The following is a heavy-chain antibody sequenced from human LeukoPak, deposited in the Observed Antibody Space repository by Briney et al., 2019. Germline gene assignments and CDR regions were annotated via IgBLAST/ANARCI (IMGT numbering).Heavy chain of an antibody. CDR3: ARWETYCSGGSCYDAFDI. J-gene: IGHJ3*02. CDR2: ISYDGSNK. CDR1: GFTFSSYA. V-gene: IGHV3-30*04. D-gene: IGHD2-15*01. Sequence: PGGSLRLSCAASGFTFSSYAMHWVRQAPGKGLEGVAVISYDGSNKYYADSVKGRFTISRDNSKNTLYLQMNSLRAEDTAVYYCARWETYCSGGSCYDAFDIWGQGTMVTVSS.